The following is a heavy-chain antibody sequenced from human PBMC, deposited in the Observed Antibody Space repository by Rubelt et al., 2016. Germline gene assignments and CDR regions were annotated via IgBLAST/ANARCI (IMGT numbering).Heavy chain of an antibody. CDR3: ARGEWLRDADPYFDY. Sequence: MHWVRQAPGKGLEWVSGINWNGGSTGYADSVKGRFTISRDNAKNSLYLQMNSLRAEDTAVYYCARGEWLRDADPYFDYWGQGTLVTVSS. J-gene: IGHJ4*02. CDR2: INWNGGST. D-gene: IGHD5-12*01. V-gene: IGHV3-20*03.